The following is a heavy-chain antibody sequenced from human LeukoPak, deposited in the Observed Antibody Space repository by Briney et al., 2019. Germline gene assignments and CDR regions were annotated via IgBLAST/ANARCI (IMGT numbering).Heavy chain of an antibody. Sequence: GGSLRLSCAASGFTFDDYGMNWVRQAPGKGLEWVSGINWSGGSTGYADSVKGRFTITRDNPKNSLYLQMNSLSADDTALYYCARGEYNYYDSSAYYYYFDCWGQGTLVSVSS. V-gene: IGHV3-20*04. CDR1: GFTFDDYG. CDR2: INWSGGST. D-gene: IGHD3-22*01. J-gene: IGHJ4*02. CDR3: ARGEYNYYDSSAYYYYFDC.